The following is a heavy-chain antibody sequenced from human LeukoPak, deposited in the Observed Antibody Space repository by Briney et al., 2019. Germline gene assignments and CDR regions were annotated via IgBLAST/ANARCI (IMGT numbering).Heavy chain of an antibody. CDR1: GGSISSSSYY. D-gene: IGHD1-26*01. Sequence: SETLSLTSTVSGGSISSSSYYWGWIRQPPGKGLEWIGTIYYSGSTYYNPSLKSRVTISVETSKNQFSLKLSSVTAADTAVYYCARDGRFPPEVLPRYFDYWGQGTLVTVSS. J-gene: IGHJ4*02. V-gene: IGHV4-39*07. CDR2: IYYSGST. CDR3: ARDGRFPPEVLPRYFDY.